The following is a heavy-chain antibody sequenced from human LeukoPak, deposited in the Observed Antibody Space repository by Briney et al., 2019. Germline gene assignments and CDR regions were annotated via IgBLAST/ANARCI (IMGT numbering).Heavy chain of an antibody. Sequence: GGSLRLSCTASGFTFDDYTMHWVRQAPGKGLEWVSLISWDGGSTYYADSVKGRFTISRDNAKNSIYLQMNSLRVEDTAVYYCAKDIVGGGDDYWGQGTLVIVSS. CDR1: GFTFDDYT. D-gene: IGHD2-21*02. V-gene: IGHV3-43*01. CDR3: AKDIVGGGDDY. J-gene: IGHJ4*02. CDR2: ISWDGGST.